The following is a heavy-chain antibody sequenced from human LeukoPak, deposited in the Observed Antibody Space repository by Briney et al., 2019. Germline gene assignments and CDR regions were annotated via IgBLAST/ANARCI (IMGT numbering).Heavy chain of an antibody. CDR1: EFTFSSYW. Sequence: GGSLRLSCAASEFTFSSYWMSWVRQAPGKGLEWVASIKQDGSEKYYVDSVKGRFTISRDNAKNSLYLQMNSLRAEDTAVYYCARDFWSGYYFDYWGQGTLVTVSS. J-gene: IGHJ4*02. CDR3: ARDFWSGYYFDY. V-gene: IGHV3-7*01. D-gene: IGHD3-3*01. CDR2: IKQDGSEK.